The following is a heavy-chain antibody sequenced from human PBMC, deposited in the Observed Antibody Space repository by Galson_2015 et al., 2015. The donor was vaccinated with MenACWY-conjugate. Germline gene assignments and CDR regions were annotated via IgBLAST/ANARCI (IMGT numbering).Heavy chain of an antibody. CDR1: GFTFSNFW. CDR3: ARIAAAVTEHYFDY. Sequence: SLRLSCAASGFTFSNFWMSWVRQAPGKELEWVASIKQDGSEKYLVDSVKGRFTISRDNAKSSLYLQMNSLRAEDTAVYYCARIAAAVTEHYFDYWGQGTLVTVSS. V-gene: IGHV3-7*01. D-gene: IGHD6-13*01. CDR2: IKQDGSEK. J-gene: IGHJ4*02.